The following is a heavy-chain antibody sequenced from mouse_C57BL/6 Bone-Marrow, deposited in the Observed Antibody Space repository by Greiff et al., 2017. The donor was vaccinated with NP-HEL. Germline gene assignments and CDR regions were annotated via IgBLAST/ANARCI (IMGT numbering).Heavy chain of an antibody. D-gene: IGHD1-1*01. V-gene: IGHV3-8*01. Sequence: EVQLVESGPGLAKPSQTLSLPCSVTGYSITSDYWNWIRKFPGNKLEYMGYISYSGSTYYNPSLKSRISITRDTSKNQYYLQLNSVTTEDTATYYCARAPITTVVAWYFDVWGTGTTVTVSS. J-gene: IGHJ1*03. CDR2: ISYSGST. CDR3: ARAPITTVVAWYFDV. CDR1: GYSITSDY.